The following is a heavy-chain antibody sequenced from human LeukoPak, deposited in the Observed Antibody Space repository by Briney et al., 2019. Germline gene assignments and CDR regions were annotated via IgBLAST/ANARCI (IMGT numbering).Heavy chain of an antibody. D-gene: IGHD6-13*01. V-gene: IGHV1-18*01. CDR3: AREEGAPIAAANI. J-gene: IGHJ3*02. Sequence: ASVKVSCTASGYIFTSYSISWVRQAPGQGLEWMGWISAYNGDTNYVQKFQGRVTMTTDKSTSTAYMELKSLRCDDTAVYYCAREEGAPIAAANIWGLGTKVSVSS. CDR1: GYIFTSYS. CDR2: ISAYNGDT.